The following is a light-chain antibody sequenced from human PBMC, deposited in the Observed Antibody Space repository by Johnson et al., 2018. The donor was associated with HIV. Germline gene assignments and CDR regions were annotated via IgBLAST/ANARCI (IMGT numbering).Light chain of an antibody. Sequence: HSVLTQPPSVSAAPGQKVTISCSGSRSNIWNNYVSWYQQLPGTAPKLLIYENNKRPSGIPDRFSGSKSGTSATLGITGLQTGDEADYYCATWDSSLRTGFFGNGTKVTVL. CDR1: RSNIWNNY. J-gene: IGLJ1*01. V-gene: IGLV1-51*02. CDR3: ATWDSSLRTGF. CDR2: ENN.